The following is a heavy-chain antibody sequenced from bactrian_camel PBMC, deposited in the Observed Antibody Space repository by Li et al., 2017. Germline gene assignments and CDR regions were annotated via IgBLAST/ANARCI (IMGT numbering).Heavy chain of an antibody. D-gene: IGHD1*01. V-gene: IGHV3S53*01. Sequence: QVQLVESGGGSVQAGGSLTLSCAASGLVYPFWSMAWFRQAPGKEREGVAFIGSDGRPSYIDSVKGRFTYSEDNAKNTLYLQMNSLKPEDTARYYCAAATNIACTYSDVTREATYNYWGQGTQVTVS. CDR2: IGSDGRP. J-gene: IGHJ4*01. CDR3: AAATNIACTYSDVTREATYNY. CDR1: GLVYPFWS.